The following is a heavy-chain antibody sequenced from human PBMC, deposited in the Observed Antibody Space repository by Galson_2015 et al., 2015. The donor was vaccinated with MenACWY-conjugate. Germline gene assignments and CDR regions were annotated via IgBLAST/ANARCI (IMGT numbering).Heavy chain of an antibody. V-gene: IGHV5-51*01. CDR3: ARHPPGGRGMDV. CDR1: GYTFTTYW. D-gene: IGHD1-26*01. CDR2: ISPGDSET. Sequence: QSGAEVKKPGESLKISCEGSGYTFTTYWIGWVRQLPGKGLEWMGLISPGDSETRYSPAFQGQVTISADKSISTAYVQWDSLQASDTAMYYCARHPPGGRGMDVWGQGTTVTVSS. J-gene: IGHJ6*02.